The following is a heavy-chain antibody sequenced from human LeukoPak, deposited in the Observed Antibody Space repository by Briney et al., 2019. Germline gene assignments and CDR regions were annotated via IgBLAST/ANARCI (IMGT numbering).Heavy chain of an antibody. J-gene: IGHJ2*01. V-gene: IGHV4-59*08. CDR1: GGSISSYY. D-gene: IGHD2-21*01. Sequence: SETLSLTCTVSGGSISSYYWSWIRQPPGKGLEWIGYIYYSGSTNYNPSLKRRVTISVDTSKNQFSLKLSSVTAADTAVYYCARRDLFYWYFDLWGRGTLVTVSS. CDR3: ARRDLFYWYFDL. CDR2: IYYSGST.